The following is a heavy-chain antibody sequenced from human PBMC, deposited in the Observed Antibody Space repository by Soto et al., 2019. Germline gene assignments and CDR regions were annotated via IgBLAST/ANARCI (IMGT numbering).Heavy chain of an antibody. V-gene: IGHV4-59*01. CDR1: GGSISSYY. D-gene: IGHD3-9*01. CDR2: IYYSGST. J-gene: IGHJ5*02. CDR3: ARCNTYYDILTGYYSSWFDP. Sequence: PSETLSLTCTVSGGSISSYYWSWIRQPPGKGLEWIGYIYYSGSTNYNPSLKSRVTISVDTSKNQFSLKLSSVTAADTAVYYCARCNTYYDILTGYYSSWFDPWGQGTLVTVSS.